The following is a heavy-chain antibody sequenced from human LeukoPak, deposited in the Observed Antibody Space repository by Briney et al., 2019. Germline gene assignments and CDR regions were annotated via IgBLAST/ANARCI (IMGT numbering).Heavy chain of an antibody. CDR2: ISSSSSTI. V-gene: IGHV3-48*01. CDR3: ARGAPRDGYNLADY. D-gene: IGHD5-24*01. J-gene: IGHJ4*02. CDR1: GFTFSSYS. Sequence: GGSLRLSCAASGFTFSSYSMNWVRQAPGKGLEWVSYISSSSSTIYYADSVKGRFTISRDNSKNTLYLQMNSLRAEDTAVYYCARGAPRDGYNLADYWGQGTLVTVSS.